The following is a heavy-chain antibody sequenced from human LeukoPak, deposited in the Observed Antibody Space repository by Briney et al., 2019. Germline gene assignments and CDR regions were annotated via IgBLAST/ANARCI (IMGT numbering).Heavy chain of an antibody. Sequence: SETLSLTCTVSGGSISSYYWSWIRQPPGKGLEWIGYIYYSGSTNYNPSLKSRVTISVDTSKNQFSLKLSSVTAADTAVYYCARGGVGSVSFSPWLDPWGQGTLVTVSS. J-gene: IGHJ5*02. CDR1: GGSISSYY. CDR3: ARGGVGSVSFSPWLDP. V-gene: IGHV4-59*01. CDR2: IYYSGST. D-gene: IGHD3-10*01.